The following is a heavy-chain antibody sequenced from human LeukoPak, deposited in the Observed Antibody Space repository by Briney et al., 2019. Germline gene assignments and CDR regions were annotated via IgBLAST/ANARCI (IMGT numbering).Heavy chain of an antibody. D-gene: IGHD3-22*01. J-gene: IGHJ4*02. CDR3: ARHRSGYYSVYYFDY. CDR2: TYYSGST. CDR1: GGSISSYY. Sequence: SETLSLTCTVSGGSISSYYWSWIRQPPGKGLDWIGYTYYSGSTNYNPSLKSRVTISVDTSKDQFSLKLYSVTAADTAVYYCARHRSGYYSVYYFDYWGQGTLLTVSS. V-gene: IGHV4-59*08.